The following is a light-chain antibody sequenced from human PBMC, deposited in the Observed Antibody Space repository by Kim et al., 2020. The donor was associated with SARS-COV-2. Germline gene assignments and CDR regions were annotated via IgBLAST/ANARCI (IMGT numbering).Light chain of an antibody. CDR1: NIGSKS. Sequence: VAPGKTARIACGGNNIGSKSVHWYQQKPGQAPVLVIYYDSDRPSGIPERFSGSNSGNTATLTISRVEAGDEADYYCQVWDSSSDHVFGTGTKVTVL. CDR3: QVWDSSSDHV. J-gene: IGLJ1*01. CDR2: YDS. V-gene: IGLV3-21*04.